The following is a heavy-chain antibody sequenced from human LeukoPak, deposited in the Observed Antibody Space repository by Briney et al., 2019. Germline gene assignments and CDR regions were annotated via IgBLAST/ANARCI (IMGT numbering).Heavy chain of an antibody. J-gene: IGHJ4*02. CDR3: ARKREGPTTGIDY. CDR1: GVSISSTNSY. CDR2: IYSSGST. D-gene: IGHD1-26*01. V-gene: IGHV4-39*07. Sequence: SETLSLTCTVSGVSISSTNSYWGWIRQSPRTGLEWIGSIYSSGSTYYNPSLKSRVTISIDTSENQFSLKLTSVTAADTAVYCARKREGPTTGIDYWGQGTLVTVSS.